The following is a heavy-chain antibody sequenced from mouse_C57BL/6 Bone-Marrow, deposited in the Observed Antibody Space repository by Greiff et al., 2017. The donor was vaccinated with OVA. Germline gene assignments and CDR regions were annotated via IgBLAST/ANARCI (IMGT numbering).Heavy chain of an antibody. D-gene: IGHD1-1*01. Sequence: EVQLQQSGPELVKPGASVKISCKASGYTFTDYYMNWVKQSHGKSLEWIGDINPNNGGTSYNQKFKGKATLTVDKSSSTAYMELRSLTSEDSAGYYGARGNYGSSYWVYFDYWGQGTTLTVSS. J-gene: IGHJ2*01. CDR3: ARGNYGSSYWVYFDY. CDR2: INPNNGGT. V-gene: IGHV1-26*01. CDR1: GYTFTDYY.